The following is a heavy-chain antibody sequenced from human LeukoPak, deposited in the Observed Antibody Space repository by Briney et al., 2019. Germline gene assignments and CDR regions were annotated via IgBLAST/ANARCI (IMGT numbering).Heavy chain of an antibody. CDR1: GFTFSSYA. Sequence: GGSLRLSCAASGFTFSSYAMSWVRQAPGKGLEWVSAISGSGGSTYYADSVKGRFTISTDNSKNTLYLQMNSLRAEDTAVYYWANTYYYNSSVYSRVVAYGGQGTLAPV. V-gene: IGHV3-23*01. J-gene: IGHJ4*02. CDR3: ANTYYYNSSVYSRVVAY. D-gene: IGHD3-22*01. CDR2: ISGSGGST.